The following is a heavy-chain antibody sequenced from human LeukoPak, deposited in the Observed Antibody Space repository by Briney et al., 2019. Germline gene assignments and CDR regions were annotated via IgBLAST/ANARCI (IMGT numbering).Heavy chain of an antibody. J-gene: IGHJ3*02. CDR1: GGSISGGSYY. Sequence: SQTLSLTCTVSGGSISGGSYYWSWIRQPAGKGLEWIGRIYASGSTNYNPSLKSRVTMSVDMSKNQFSLKLRSVTAADTAVYYCAREGLSIVGVPAAMYAFDIWGQGTMTVSS. CDR3: AREGLSIVGVPAAMYAFDI. CDR2: IYASGST. V-gene: IGHV4-61*02. D-gene: IGHD2-2*01.